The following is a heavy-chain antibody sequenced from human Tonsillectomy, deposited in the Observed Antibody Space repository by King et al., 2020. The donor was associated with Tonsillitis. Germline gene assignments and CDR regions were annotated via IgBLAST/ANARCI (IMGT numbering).Heavy chain of an antibody. CDR3: ARARCSRGSCYLRIGGYYYYGMDV. CDR1: GGSFSGYY. J-gene: IGHJ6*02. Sequence: VQLQQWGAGLLKPSETLSLTCAVYGGSFSGYYWSWIRQPPGKGLEWIGEINHSGSTNYNPSLKSRVTISVDTSKNQFSLKLSSVTAADTAVYYCARARCSRGSCYLRIGGYYYYGMDVWGQGTTVTVSS. D-gene: IGHD2-15*01. V-gene: IGHV4-34*01. CDR2: INHSGST.